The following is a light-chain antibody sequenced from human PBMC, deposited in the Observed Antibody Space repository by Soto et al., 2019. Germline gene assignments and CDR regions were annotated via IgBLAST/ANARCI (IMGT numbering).Light chain of an antibody. CDR1: QSVTSN. J-gene: IGKJ3*01. Sequence: EIVLTQSPTTLSLSPGERATLSCRASQSVTSNLAWYQQKPGQAPRLPIYDASNRTTGIPARFSGSGSGTDSTLTISSLQPEDFVVYYCQQRNNWPTFGPGTKVDIK. CDR2: DAS. V-gene: IGKV3-11*01. CDR3: QQRNNWPT.